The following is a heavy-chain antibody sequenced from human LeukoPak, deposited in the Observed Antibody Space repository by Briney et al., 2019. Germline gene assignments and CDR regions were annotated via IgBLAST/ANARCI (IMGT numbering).Heavy chain of an antibody. CDR3: ARDGYGRSRYYYGMDV. Sequence: ASVKVSCKASGYTFTSYAMHWVRQAPGQRLEWMGWINAGNGNTKYSQKFQGRVTITRDTSASTACMELSSLRSEDTAVYYCARDGYGRSRYYYGMDVWGQGTTVTVSS. V-gene: IGHV1-3*01. CDR1: GYTFTSYA. J-gene: IGHJ6*02. D-gene: IGHD5-18*01. CDR2: INAGNGNT.